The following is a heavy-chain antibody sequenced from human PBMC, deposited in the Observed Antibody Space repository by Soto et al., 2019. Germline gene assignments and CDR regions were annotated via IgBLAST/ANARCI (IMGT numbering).Heavy chain of an antibody. CDR2: IFHSGIT. CDR3: ARDRYFYDSAGYYRTLDS. CDR1: GGSFNNDY. D-gene: IGHD3-22*01. J-gene: IGHJ5*01. V-gene: IGHV4-59*01. Sequence: KASETLSLTWTISGGSFNNDYWTWIRQSPGKGLEWIGYIFHSGITDYNPSVKSRVTISIDKSKNLFSLKLTSVTAADTAVYYCARDRYFYDSAGYYRTLDSWGQGILVTVSS.